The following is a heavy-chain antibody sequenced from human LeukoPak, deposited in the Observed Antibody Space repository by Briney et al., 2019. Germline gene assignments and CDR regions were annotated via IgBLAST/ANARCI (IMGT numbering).Heavy chain of an antibody. Sequence: ASVKVSCKASGYTFTSYAMHWVRQAPGQRLEWMGWINAGNGNTKYSQKFQGRVTITRDTSASTAYMELSSLRSEDTAVYYCARCVVVRGVIEGWFDPWGQGTLVTVSS. J-gene: IGHJ5*02. CDR3: ARCVVVRGVIEGWFDP. CDR2: INAGNGNT. D-gene: IGHD3-10*01. CDR1: GYTFTSYA. V-gene: IGHV1-3*01.